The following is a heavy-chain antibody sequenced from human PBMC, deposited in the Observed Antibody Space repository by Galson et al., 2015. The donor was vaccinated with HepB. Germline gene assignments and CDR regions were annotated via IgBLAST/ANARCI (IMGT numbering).Heavy chain of an antibody. Sequence: SVKVSCKASGYTFTSYYMHWVRQAPGQGLEWMGIINPSGGSTSYAQKFQGRVTMTRDTSTSTVYMELSSLRSEDTAVYYCARDQSMVRGVTEFWFRYWGQGTLVTASS. J-gene: IGHJ4*02. D-gene: IGHD3-10*01. CDR1: GYTFTSYY. V-gene: IGHV1-46*01. CDR2: INPSGGST. CDR3: ARDQSMVRGVTEFWFRY.